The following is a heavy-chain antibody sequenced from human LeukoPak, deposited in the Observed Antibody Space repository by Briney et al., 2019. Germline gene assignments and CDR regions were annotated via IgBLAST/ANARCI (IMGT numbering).Heavy chain of an antibody. CDR3: GKTTVGDSSGRYPGWPVDY. J-gene: IGHJ4*02. CDR2: IFGSGGSP. Sequence: QPGGSLRLSCAASGFTFNSYAMYWVRQAPGEGLEWISGIFGSGGSPHYADSVKGRFTISRDNSQEIVYLQLDSLRVEDTALYYCGKTTVGDSSGRYPGWPVDYWGQGALVTVSS. CDR1: GFTFNSYA. D-gene: IGHD3-22*01. V-gene: IGHV3-23*01.